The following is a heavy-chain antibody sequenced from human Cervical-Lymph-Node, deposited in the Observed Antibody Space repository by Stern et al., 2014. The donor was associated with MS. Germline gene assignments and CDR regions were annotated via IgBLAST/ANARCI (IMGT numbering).Heavy chain of an antibody. CDR3: AREGRRDDGYNYFDY. V-gene: IGHV1-46*03. CDR1: GYSFTSYY. J-gene: IGHJ4*02. D-gene: IGHD5-24*01. Sequence: VQLVESGAEVKKPGASVKVSCKASGYSFTSYYMHWVRQAPGQGLEWMGVINPSGGSTTYSQNFQGRVTMTRDTSTSTVYMELSSLRSEDTAVYYCAREGRRDDGYNYFDYWGQGPLVTVSS. CDR2: INPSGGST.